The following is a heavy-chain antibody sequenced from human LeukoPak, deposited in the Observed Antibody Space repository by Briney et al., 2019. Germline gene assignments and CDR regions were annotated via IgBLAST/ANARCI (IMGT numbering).Heavy chain of an antibody. CDR1: GFVFTTYT. CDR3: TREYWGIDY. Sequence: GGSLRLSCAASGFVFTTYTMSWVRQAPGKGLEWVANIKEDESERNYVDPVKGRFTISRDNAKNFMYLEMNSLRVEDTAIYYCTREYWGIDYWGQGVLVTVSS. CDR2: IKEDESER. J-gene: IGHJ4*02. D-gene: IGHD3-16*01. V-gene: IGHV3-7*01.